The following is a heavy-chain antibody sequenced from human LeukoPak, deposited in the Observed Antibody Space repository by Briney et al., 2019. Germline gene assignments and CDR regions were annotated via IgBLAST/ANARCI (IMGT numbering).Heavy chain of an antibody. V-gene: IGHV1-46*01. D-gene: IGHD5-18*01. CDR2: INPSGGST. Sequence: ASVKVSCKASGYTFTSYYMHWVRQAPGQGLEWMGIINPSGGSTSYAQKFQGRVTMTRDTSISTAYMELSWPRSDDTAVYYCARVLPGDGYSFGYWGQGTLVTVSS. CDR3: ARVLPGDGYSFGY. CDR1: GYTFTSYY. J-gene: IGHJ4*02.